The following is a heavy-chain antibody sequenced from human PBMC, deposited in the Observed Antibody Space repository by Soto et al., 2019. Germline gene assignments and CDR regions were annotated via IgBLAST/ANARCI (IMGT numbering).Heavy chain of an antibody. J-gene: IGHJ4*02. D-gene: IGHD3-10*01. CDR2: ISWNSDTI. CDR1: GFTFDDYA. Sequence: EVQLVESGGGLVQPGRSLRLSCAASGFTFDDYAMHWVRQAPGKGLEWVTGISWNSDTIGYAESVKGRFSISRDNAKNSLYLQMNSLRAEDTAFYYCARDVWSRASGPPDSWGQGTLVTVSS. CDR3: ARDVWSRASGPPDS. V-gene: IGHV3-9*01.